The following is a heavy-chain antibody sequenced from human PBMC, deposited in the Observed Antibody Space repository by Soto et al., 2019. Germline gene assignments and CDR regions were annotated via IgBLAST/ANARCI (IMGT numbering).Heavy chain of an antibody. CDR2: INHSGST. D-gene: IGHD3-22*01. V-gene: IGHV4-34*01. CDR3: ARAPRKGYYDSSGYYRYYYYYGMDV. CDR1: GGSSSGYY. Sequence: SETLSLTCAVYGGSSSGYYWSWIRQPPGKGLEWIGEINHSGSTNYNPSLKSRVTISVDTSKNQFSLKLSSVTAADTAVYYCARAPRKGYYDSSGYYRYYYYYGMDVWGQGTTVTVSS. J-gene: IGHJ6*02.